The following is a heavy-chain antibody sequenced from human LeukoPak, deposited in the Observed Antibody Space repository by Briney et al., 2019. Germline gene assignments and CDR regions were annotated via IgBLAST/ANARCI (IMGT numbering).Heavy chain of an antibody. CDR1: GFTFSSYA. J-gene: IGHJ4*02. D-gene: IGHD3-10*01. V-gene: IGHV3-23*01. Sequence: GGSLRLSCAASGFTFSSYAMSWVRQAPGKGLEWVSAISGSGGSTYYADSVKGRFTISRDNSKNTLYLQMNSLRAEDTAVYYCAKDRITMVRGVKGSFDYWGQGTLVTVSS. CDR2: ISGSGGST. CDR3: AKDRITMVRGVKGSFDY.